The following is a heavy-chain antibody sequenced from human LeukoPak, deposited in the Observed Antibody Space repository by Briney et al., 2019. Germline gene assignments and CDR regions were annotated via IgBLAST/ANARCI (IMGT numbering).Heavy chain of an antibody. Sequence: PGGSLRLFCAASGFTFSSYWMNWVRQAPGKGLEWVANIKQDGSEKYYVDSVKGRFTISRDNAKKSLYLQMNSLRAEDTAVYYCARESPITIFGVVAHDAFDIWGQGTMVTVSS. J-gene: IGHJ3*02. CDR1: GFTFSSYW. CDR2: IKQDGSEK. V-gene: IGHV3-7*01. CDR3: ARESPITIFGVVAHDAFDI. D-gene: IGHD3-3*01.